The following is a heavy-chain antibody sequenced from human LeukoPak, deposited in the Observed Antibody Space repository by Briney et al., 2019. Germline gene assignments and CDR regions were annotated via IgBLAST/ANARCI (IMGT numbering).Heavy chain of an antibody. CDR1: GGSISSYY. V-gene: IGHV4-59*01. Sequence: SETLSLTCTVSGGSISSYYWSWIRQPPGKGLEWIGYIYYSGSTNYNPSLKSRVTISVDTSKNQFSLKLSSVTAADTAVHYCARVYLNYGSAHYGMDVWGKGTTVTVSS. CDR3: ARVYLNYGSAHYGMDV. J-gene: IGHJ6*04. CDR2: IYYSGST. D-gene: IGHD3-10*01.